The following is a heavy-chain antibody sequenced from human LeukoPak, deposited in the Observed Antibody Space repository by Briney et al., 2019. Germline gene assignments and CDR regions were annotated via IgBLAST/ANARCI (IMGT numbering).Heavy chain of an antibody. CDR2: IYYSGST. CDR1: GGSISSSSYY. J-gene: IGHJ4*02. V-gene: IGHV4-39*07. Sequence: SETLSLTCTVSGGSISSSSYYWGWIRQPPGKGLEWIGSIYYSGSTYYNPSLKSRVTISVDTSKNQFSLKLSSATAADTAVYYCARDKVWGQGTLVTVSS. CDR3: ARDKV.